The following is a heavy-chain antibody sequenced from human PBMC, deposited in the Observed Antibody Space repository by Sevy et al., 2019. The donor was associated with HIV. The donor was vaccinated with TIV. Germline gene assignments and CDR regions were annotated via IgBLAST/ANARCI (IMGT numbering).Heavy chain of an antibody. Sequence: GGSLRLSCAASGFTFDDYAMHWVRQAPGKGLEWVSGIYWDSDSVGYADSVKGRFTISRDNSENSLYLQMKSLRPEDTALYYCAKDRVGEARMSGFDIWGQGTMVTVSS. CDR3: AKDRVGEARMSGFDI. J-gene: IGHJ3*02. CDR2: IYWDSDSV. D-gene: IGHD1-26*01. CDR1: GFTFDDYA. V-gene: IGHV3-9*01.